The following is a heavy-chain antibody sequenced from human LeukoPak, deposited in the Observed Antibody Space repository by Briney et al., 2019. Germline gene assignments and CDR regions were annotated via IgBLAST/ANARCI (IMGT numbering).Heavy chain of an antibody. V-gene: IGHV3-9*03. J-gene: IGHJ2*01. CDR2: ISWNSGSI. Sequence: GGSLRLSCAASGFTFDDYAMHWVRQAPGKGLEWVSGISWNSGSIGYADSVKGRFTISRDNAKNSLYLQMNSLRAEDMALYYCAKDSALGYSSGWYDLWGRGTLVTVSS. CDR1: GFTFDDYA. CDR3: AKDSALGYSSGWYDL. D-gene: IGHD6-19*01.